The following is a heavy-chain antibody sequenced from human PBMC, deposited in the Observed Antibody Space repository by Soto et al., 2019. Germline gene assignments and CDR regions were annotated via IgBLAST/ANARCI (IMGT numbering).Heavy chain of an antibody. Sequence: QGQLVQSGAEVKKPGASVKVSCKASGYTFSNYDINWVRQATGQGLEWMGWMNPNSGNTGYAQKFQGRVSMTRNNSISTAYMELSSLSSDDTAVYYCGRGRMEDYWGQGTLVTVSS. CDR2: MNPNSGNT. J-gene: IGHJ4*02. D-gene: IGHD1-1*01. V-gene: IGHV1-8*01. CDR3: GRGRMEDY. CDR1: GYTFSNYD.